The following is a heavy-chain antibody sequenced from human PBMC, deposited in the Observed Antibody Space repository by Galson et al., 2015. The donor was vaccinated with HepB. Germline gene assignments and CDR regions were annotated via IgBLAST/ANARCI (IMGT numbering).Heavy chain of an antibody. CDR1: GSTFTSYY. J-gene: IGHJ3*02. CDR2: INPSGGST. CDR3: ARAVTQINYYYDSSGYDAFDI. Sequence: SVKVSCKASGSTFTSYYMHWVRQAPGQGLEWMGIINPSGGSTSYAQKFQGRVTMTRDTSTSTVYMELSSLRSEDTAVYYCARAVTQINYYYDSSGYDAFDIWGQGTMVTVSS. D-gene: IGHD3-22*01. V-gene: IGHV1-46*01.